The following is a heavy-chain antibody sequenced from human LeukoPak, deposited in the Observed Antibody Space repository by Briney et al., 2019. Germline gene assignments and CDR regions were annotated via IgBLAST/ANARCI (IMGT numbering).Heavy chain of an antibody. CDR1: GFTFSSYS. CDR2: ISISSSYI. V-gene: IGHV3-21*01. Sequence: GGSLRPSCAASGFTFSSYSMNWVRQAPGKGLEWVSSISISSSYIYYADSVKGRVTISRDNAKNSLYLQMNSLRAEDTAVYYCARSVYSSGWYVSNYWGQGTLVTVSS. CDR3: ARSVYSSGWYVSNY. D-gene: IGHD6-19*01. J-gene: IGHJ4*02.